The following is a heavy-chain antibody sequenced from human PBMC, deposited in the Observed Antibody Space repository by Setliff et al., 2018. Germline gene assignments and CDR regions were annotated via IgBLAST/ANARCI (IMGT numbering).Heavy chain of an antibody. V-gene: IGHV1-18*01. J-gene: IGHJ4*02. Sequence: ASVKVSCKTSGFSFSTFGFSWVRQAPGQGLEWMGWISPYSGETNYAQKFQDRLSVSADTSSKTTYMELRSLTSDDTAVYFCTRSRAPRVVLAADFDLWGQGTLVTVSS. CDR3: TRSRAPRVVLAADFDL. D-gene: IGHD2-15*01. CDR1: GFSFSTFG. CDR2: ISPYSGET.